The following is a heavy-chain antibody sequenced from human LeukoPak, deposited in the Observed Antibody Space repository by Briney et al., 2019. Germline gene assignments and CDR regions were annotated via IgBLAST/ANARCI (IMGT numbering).Heavy chain of an antibody. CDR3: ARTIRGYYDTTGYGSLYYYYYMDV. J-gene: IGHJ6*03. CDR1: GFTVSSNY. Sequence: PGGSLRLSCAASGFTVSSNYMSWVRQAPGKGLEWVSVIYSGGNTYYADSVKGRFTISRDNSKNTLYLQVNSLRAEDTAVYYCARTIRGYYDTTGYGSLYYYYYMDVWGKGTTVTVSS. D-gene: IGHD3-22*01. CDR2: IYSGGNT. V-gene: IGHV3-53*01.